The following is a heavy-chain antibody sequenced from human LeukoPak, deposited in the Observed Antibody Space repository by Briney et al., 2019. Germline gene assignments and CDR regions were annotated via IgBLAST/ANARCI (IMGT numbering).Heavy chain of an antibody. V-gene: IGHV4-4*02. D-gene: IGHD4-11*01. Sequence: PSGTLSLTCAVSGDSIGSNNWWTWVRQAPGKGLEWIGEIDRTGTANYNPSLKSRLTMSVDISKNQFSLKMTSVTAADTAIYYCATTVTYTYLDVWGKGTTVTVSS. CDR1: GDSIGSNNW. J-gene: IGHJ6*03. CDR2: IDRTGTA. CDR3: ATTVTYTYLDV.